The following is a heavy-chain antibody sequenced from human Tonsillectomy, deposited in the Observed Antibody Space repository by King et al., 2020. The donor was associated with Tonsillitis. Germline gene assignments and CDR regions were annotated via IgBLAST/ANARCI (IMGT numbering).Heavy chain of an antibody. D-gene: IGHD3-10*01. CDR1: GGSISSSSYY. CDR3: ARLGITMVRGVIIDYYMDV. J-gene: IGHJ6*03. V-gene: IGHV4-39*01. CDR2: IYYSGST. Sequence: LQLQESGPGLVKPSETLFLTCTVSGGSISSSSYYWGWIRQPPGKGLEWIGSIYYSGSTYYNPSLKSRVTISVDTSKNQFSLKLSSVTAADTAVYYCARLGITMVRGVIIDYYMDVWGKGTTVTVSS.